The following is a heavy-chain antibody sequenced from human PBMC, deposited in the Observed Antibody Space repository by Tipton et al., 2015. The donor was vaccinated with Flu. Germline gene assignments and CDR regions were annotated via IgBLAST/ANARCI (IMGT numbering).Heavy chain of an antibody. J-gene: IGHJ6*02. V-gene: IGHV3-48*03. CDR3: AKDGRYDHYGMDV. D-gene: IGHD1-1*01. CDR2: ISSSGGTT. CDR1: GFTFSRYE. Sequence: QLVQSGGGLVQPGGSLRLSCAPSGFTFSRYEMNWVRQAPGKGLEWLSDISSSGGTTHYADSVKGRFTISRDNAQNSLYLQMNSLRAEDTAVYYCAKDGRYDHYGMDVWGQGTTVTVSS.